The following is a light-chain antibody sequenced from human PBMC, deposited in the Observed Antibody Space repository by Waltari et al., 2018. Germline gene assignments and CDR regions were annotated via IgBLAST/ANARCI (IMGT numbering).Light chain of an antibody. J-gene: IGLJ2*01. CDR3: NSRDSSGNHLV. CDR1: SLRSYY. V-gene: IGLV3-19*01. Sequence: SSELTQDPAVSVALGQTVRITCQGDSLRSYYASWYQQKPGQAPVLVIYGKNDRPSGIPDRFSVSTSGTTNSLTITGAQAEDEADYNCNSRDSSGNHLVFGGGTKVTVL. CDR2: GKN.